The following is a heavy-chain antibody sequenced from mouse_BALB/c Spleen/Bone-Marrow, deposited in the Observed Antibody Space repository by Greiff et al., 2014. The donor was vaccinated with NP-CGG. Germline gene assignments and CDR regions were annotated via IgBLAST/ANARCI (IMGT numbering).Heavy chain of an antibody. CDR2: INPSTGNT. J-gene: IGHJ1*01. CDR1: GYTFTTYW. V-gene: IGHV1-7*01. D-gene: IGHD2-4*01. Sequence: VQLQESGAELAKPGASVKMSCKASGYTFTTYWIHWVKQRPGQGLEWIGYINPSTGNTEYNQKLRDRATLTADKSSSTPYMQLSSLTSEDSAVYYCARGLRDWYFDVWGAGTTATVPP. CDR3: ARGLRDWYFDV.